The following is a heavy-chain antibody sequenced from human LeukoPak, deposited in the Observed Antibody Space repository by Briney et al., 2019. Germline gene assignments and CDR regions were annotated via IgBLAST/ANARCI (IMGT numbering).Heavy chain of an antibody. Sequence: GRSLRLSCAASGFTFSSYAIHWVRQAPGKGLEWVVFISYDGSNKYYADSVKGRFTISRDNSKNTLYLQMNSLRAEDTAVYYCAREYYDSGSYSGNFDYWGQGTLVTVSS. D-gene: IGHD3-10*01. CDR1: GFTFSSYA. CDR2: ISYDGSNK. CDR3: AREYYDSGSYSGNFDY. J-gene: IGHJ4*02. V-gene: IGHV3-30-3*01.